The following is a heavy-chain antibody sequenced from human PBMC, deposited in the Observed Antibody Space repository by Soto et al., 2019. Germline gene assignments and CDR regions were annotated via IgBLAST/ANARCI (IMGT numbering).Heavy chain of an antibody. CDR1: GGSFSGYY. CDR3: ASIKWRPSVLPVDY. Sequence: SETLSLTCAVYGGSFSGYYWSLIRQPPGKGLEWIGEINHSGSANYNTSLKSRVTMSVDTSKNQFSLKLSSVTAADTAVYYCASIKWRPSVLPVDYWGEGTLVTVSS. D-gene: IGHD2-15*01. V-gene: IGHV4-34*01. J-gene: IGHJ4*02. CDR2: INHSGSA.